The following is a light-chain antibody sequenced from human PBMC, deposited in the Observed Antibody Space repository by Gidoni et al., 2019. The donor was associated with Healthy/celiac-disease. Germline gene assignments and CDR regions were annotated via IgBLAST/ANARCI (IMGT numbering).Light chain of an antibody. Sequence: DIQMTQSPSTLSASVGDRVTITCRASQSISSWLAWYQQKPGKAPKLLIYKASSLESGVPSRFSGSGSGTEFTLTISSLQPDDFATYYYQQWRTFGQXTKVEIK. V-gene: IGKV1-5*03. CDR2: KAS. CDR1: QSISSW. CDR3: QQWRT. J-gene: IGKJ1*01.